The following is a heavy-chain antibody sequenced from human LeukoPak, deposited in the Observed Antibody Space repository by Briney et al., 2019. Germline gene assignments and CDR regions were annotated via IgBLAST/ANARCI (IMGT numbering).Heavy chain of an antibody. Sequence: ASVKVSCKASGYTFTSYYMHWVRQAPGQGLEWMGWINPNSGGTNYAQKFQGRVTMTRDTSISTAYMELSRLRSDDTAVYYCALGGATLPYYFDYWGQGTLVTVSS. CDR3: ALGGATLPYYFDY. V-gene: IGHV1-2*02. CDR2: INPNSGGT. D-gene: IGHD1-26*01. J-gene: IGHJ4*02. CDR1: GYTFTSYY.